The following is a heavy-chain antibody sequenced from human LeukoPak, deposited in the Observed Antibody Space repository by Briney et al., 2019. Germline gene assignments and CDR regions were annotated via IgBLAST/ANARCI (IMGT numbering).Heavy chain of an antibody. V-gene: IGHV3-11*01. D-gene: IGHD3-16*01. CDR1: GFTFSDYY. J-gene: IGHJ4*02. Sequence: NSGGSLRLSCAASGFTFSDYYMSWIRQAPGKGLEWASYISSSGSTIYYADSVKGRFTISRDNAKNSLYLQMNSLRAEDTAVYYCATLTFGGVSPDYWGQGTLVTVSS. CDR2: ISSSGSTI. CDR3: ATLTFGGVSPDY.